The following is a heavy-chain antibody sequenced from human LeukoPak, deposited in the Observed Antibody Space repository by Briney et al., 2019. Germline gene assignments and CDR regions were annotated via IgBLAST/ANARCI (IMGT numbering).Heavy chain of an antibody. CDR3: ARVFSSGYPLGGGAFDI. D-gene: IGHD3-22*01. J-gene: IGHJ3*02. V-gene: IGHV1-69*13. CDR1: GGTFSTYA. Sequence: SVKVSCKASGGTFSTYAFSWVRQAPGQGLEWMGGIIPFCGTTNYTQKFQGRVTVTADESTSTAYMELRSLTSEDTAVYYCARVFSSGYPLGGGAFDIWGQGTRVTVSS. CDR2: IIPFCGTT.